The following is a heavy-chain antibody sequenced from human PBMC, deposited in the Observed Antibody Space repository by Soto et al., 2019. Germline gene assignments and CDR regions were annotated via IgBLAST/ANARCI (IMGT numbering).Heavy chain of an antibody. V-gene: IGHV4-34*01. CDR2: IYYSGSA. Sequence: SETLSLTCAVYGGSFSGYYWIWIRQPPGKGLEWIGEIYYSGSAYYNPSLKSRVTISVDTSKNQFSLELSSVTAADTAVYYCATGNVVAIEYWGQGTLVTVSS. D-gene: IGHD2-21*01. CDR1: GGSFSGYY. CDR3: ATGNVVAIEY. J-gene: IGHJ4*02.